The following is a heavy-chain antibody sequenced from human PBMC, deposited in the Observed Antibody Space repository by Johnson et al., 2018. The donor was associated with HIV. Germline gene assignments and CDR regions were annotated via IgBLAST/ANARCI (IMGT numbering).Heavy chain of an antibody. J-gene: IGHJ3*02. D-gene: IGHD5-12*01. V-gene: IGHV3-66*01. Sequence: VQLVESGGGLVQPGGSLRLSCAASGISVSGYYMSWVRQAPGKGLEWVSVIYSGGSTYYTDSVNGRFTISRDNSKNTLYLQMNSLRAEDTAVYFCARGGALRNAFDIWGQGTMVTVSS. CDR2: IYSGGST. CDR1: GISVSGYY. CDR3: ARGGALRNAFDI.